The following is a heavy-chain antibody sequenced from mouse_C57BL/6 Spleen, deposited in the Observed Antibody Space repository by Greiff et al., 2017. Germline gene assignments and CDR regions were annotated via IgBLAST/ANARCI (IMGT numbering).Heavy chain of an antibody. CDR1: GYTFTSYW. D-gene: IGHD2-5*01. CDR3: ARFDYYSNPWFAY. Sequence: VQLQQSGAELAKPGASVKLSCKASGYTFTSYWMHWVKQRPGQGLEWIGYINPSSGYTKYNQKFKDKATLTADKSSSTAYMQLSSRTYEDSAVYYCARFDYYSNPWFAYWGQGTLVTVSA. CDR2: INPSSGYT. J-gene: IGHJ3*01. V-gene: IGHV1-7*01.